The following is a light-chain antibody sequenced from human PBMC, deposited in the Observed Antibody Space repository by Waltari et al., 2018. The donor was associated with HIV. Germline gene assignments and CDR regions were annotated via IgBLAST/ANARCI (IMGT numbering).Light chain of an antibody. V-gene: IGKV3-20*01. CDR2: GAS. Sequence: DIVLTQSPGTLSLSPGERATLSCRASQSVSSSYLAWYQQKPGQDPRLLIYGASSRATDIPDRFSGSGSGTDFTLTISRLEPEDFAVYYCQQYGSSLVTFGGGTKVEIK. CDR3: QQYGSSLVT. J-gene: IGKJ4*01. CDR1: QSVSSSY.